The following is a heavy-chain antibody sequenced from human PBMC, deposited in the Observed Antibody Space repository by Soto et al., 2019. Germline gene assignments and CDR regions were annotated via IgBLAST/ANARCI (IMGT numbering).Heavy chain of an antibody. CDR1: GGSFSGYY. Sequence: SETLSLTCAVYGGSFSGYYWSWIRQPPGKGLEWIGEINHSGSTNYNPSLKSRVTISVDTSKNQFSLKLSSVTAADTAVYYCARLRKGSSSYYYYCGMDVWGQGTTVTVSS. J-gene: IGHJ6*02. D-gene: IGHD6-6*01. V-gene: IGHV4-34*01. CDR3: ARLRKGSSSYYYYCGMDV. CDR2: INHSGST.